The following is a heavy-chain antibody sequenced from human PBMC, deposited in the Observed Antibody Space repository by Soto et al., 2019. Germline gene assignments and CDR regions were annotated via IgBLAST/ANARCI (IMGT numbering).Heavy chain of an antibody. CDR3: ARAYYYDSSGYEMSDY. CDR2: INPNSGGT. V-gene: IGHV1-2*02. D-gene: IGHD3-22*01. CDR1: GYTFTGYY. J-gene: IGHJ4*02. Sequence: ASVKVSCKASGYTFTGYYMHWVRQAPGQGLEWMGWINPNSGGTNYAQKFQGRVTMTRDTSISTAYMELSRLRSDDTAVYYCARAYYYDSSGYEMSDYWGQGTLVTVS.